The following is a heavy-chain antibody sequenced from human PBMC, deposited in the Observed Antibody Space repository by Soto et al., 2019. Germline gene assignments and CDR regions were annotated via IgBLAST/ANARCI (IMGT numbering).Heavy chain of an antibody. CDR2: ISYDGSNK. V-gene: IGHV3-30*18. CDR1: GFTFSSYG. CDR3: AKDWEYCSGGSCYRYYYYYYMDV. J-gene: IGHJ6*03. Sequence: QVQLVESGGGVVQPGRSLRLSCAASGFTFSSYGMHWVRQAPGKGLEWVAVISYDGSNKYYADSVKGRFTITRDNSKNTMYLQMTSMRAEEAAVYYCAKDWEYCSGGSCYRYYYYYYMDVWGKGTTVTVSS. D-gene: IGHD2-15*01.